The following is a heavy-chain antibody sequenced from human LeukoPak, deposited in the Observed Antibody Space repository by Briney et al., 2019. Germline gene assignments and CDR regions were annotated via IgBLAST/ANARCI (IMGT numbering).Heavy chain of an antibody. J-gene: IGHJ6*04. V-gene: IGHV4-4*02. D-gene: IGHD6-13*01. CDR1: GGSISSSNW. Sequence: PSETLSLTCAVSGGSISSSNWWSWVRQPPGKGLEWIGEIYHSGSTNYNPSLKSRVTISVDRSKNQFSLKLSSVTAADTAVYYCARISKIYSSSWFLMDVWGKGTTVTVSS. CDR3: ARISKIYSSSWFLMDV. CDR2: IYHSGST.